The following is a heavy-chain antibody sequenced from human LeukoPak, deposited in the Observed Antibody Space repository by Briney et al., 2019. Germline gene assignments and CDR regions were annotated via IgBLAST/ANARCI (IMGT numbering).Heavy chain of an antibody. CDR2: IYYSGST. J-gene: IGHJ4*02. V-gene: IGHV4-59*01. CDR1: GGSISSYY. CDR3: ARRDSSGWYEGGFDY. D-gene: IGHD6-19*01. Sequence: SETLSLTCTVSGGSISSYYWSWIRQPPGKGLEWIGYIYYSGSTNYNPSLKSRVTISVDTSKNQFSLRLSSVTAADTAVYYCARRDSSGWYEGGFDYWGQGTLVTVSS.